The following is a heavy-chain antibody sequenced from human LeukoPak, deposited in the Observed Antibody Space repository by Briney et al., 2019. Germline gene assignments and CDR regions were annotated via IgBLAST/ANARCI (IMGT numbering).Heavy chain of an antibody. Sequence: GGSLRLSRAASGFTFSSHAMNWVRQAPGKGLEWVSGISGSGGSTYYADSVKGRFSISRDNSMNTLYLQMNSLRAEDTAVYYCAKDMGGGYCSGGSCYWAYFDYWGQGTLVTVSS. J-gene: IGHJ4*02. CDR3: AKDMGGGYCSGGSCYWAYFDY. CDR2: ISGSGGST. CDR1: GFTFSSHA. D-gene: IGHD2-15*01. V-gene: IGHV3-23*01.